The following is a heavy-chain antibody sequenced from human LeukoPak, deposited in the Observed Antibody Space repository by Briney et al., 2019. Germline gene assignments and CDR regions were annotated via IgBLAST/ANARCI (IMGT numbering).Heavy chain of an antibody. Sequence: ASVKVSCKASGYTFTSYGISWVRQAPGQGLEWMGWISGYNGNTKYAQKLQGRVTMTTDTSTSTAYMELRSLRADDTPDYYCARDPEGGLGFDYWGQGTLVTVSS. V-gene: IGHV1-18*01. J-gene: IGHJ4*02. CDR2: ISGYNGNT. D-gene: IGHD1-14*01. CDR3: ARDPEGGLGFDY. CDR1: GYTFTSYG.